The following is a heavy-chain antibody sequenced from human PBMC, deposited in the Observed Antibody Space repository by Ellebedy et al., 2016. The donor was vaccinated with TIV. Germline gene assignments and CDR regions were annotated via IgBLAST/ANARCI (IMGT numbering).Heavy chain of an antibody. CDR1: GFTFRSYW. J-gene: IGHJ4*02. D-gene: IGHD2-15*01. CDR2: IKHDGSET. V-gene: IGHV3-7*03. CDR3: ARGSNLVGVMSATLDY. Sequence: PGGSLRLSCGVSGFTFRSYWMSWVRQAPGKGMEWVANIKHDGSETYYVDSVRGRFTITRDNAKNSLDLQMSSLRAEDTAVYLCARGSNLVGVMSATLDYWGQGSLVTVSS.